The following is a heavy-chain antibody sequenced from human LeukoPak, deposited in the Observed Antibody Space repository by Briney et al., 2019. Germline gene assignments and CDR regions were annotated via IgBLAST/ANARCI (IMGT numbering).Heavy chain of an antibody. V-gene: IGHV1-8*01. Sequence: ASVKVSCTASGYTFTSYDINWVRQATGQGLEWMGWMNPNSGNTGYAQKFQGRVTMTRNTSISTAYMELSSLRSEDTAVYYCARGPRIAAQDNWFDPWGQGTLVTVSS. CDR3: ARGPRIAAQDNWFDP. J-gene: IGHJ5*02. D-gene: IGHD6-6*01. CDR1: GYTFTSYD. CDR2: MNPNSGNT.